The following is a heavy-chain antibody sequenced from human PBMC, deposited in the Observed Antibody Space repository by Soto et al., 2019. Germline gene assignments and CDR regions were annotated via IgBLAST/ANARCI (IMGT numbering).Heavy chain of an antibody. J-gene: IGHJ5*02. Sequence: SETLSLTXTVSGGSISSSSYYWGWIRQPPGKGLEWIGSIYYSGSTYYNPSLKSRVTISVDTSKNQFSLKLSSVTAADTAVYYCARPASSGWYDWFDPWGQGTLVTVSS. V-gene: IGHV4-39*01. CDR2: IYYSGST. D-gene: IGHD6-19*01. CDR3: ARPASSGWYDWFDP. CDR1: GGSISSSSYY.